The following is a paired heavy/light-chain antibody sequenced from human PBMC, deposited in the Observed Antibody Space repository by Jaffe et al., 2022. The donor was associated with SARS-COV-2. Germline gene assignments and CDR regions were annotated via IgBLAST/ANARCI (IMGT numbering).Light chain of an antibody. Sequence: AVQLTQSPSSLSASVGDRVTITCRASQGIASTLAWYQHKPGNAPKLLIYDASSLESGVPSRFSGSGSGTDFTLTISSLQPEDFATYYCQQFNHYPFTFGPGTKVDI. CDR2: DAS. V-gene: IGKV1D-13*01. CDR3: QQFNHYPFT. CDR1: QGIAST. J-gene: IGKJ3*01.
Heavy chain of an antibody. CDR2: IIPIFGTT. V-gene: IGHV1-69*01. CDR3: ASLWRDGYTNQYYYYLAV. Sequence: QVQLVQSGAEVKKPGSSVKVSCKASGGTFSNYGVSWVRQAPGQGLEWMGGIIPIFGTTNYAQRFQGRVTITADESTNTAYMELSSLKSEDTAMYYCASLWRDGYTNQYYYYLAVWGQGTTVTVSS. CDR1: GGTFSNYG. J-gene: IGHJ6*03. D-gene: IGHD5-12*01.